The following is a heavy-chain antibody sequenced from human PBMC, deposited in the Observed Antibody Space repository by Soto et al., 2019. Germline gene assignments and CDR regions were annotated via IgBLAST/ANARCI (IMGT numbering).Heavy chain of an antibody. CDR3: ARLGGCSSTSCYTLYFYYMDV. CDR2: ISSSGSTI. CDR1: GFTFSSYE. J-gene: IGHJ6*03. D-gene: IGHD2-2*02. Sequence: GGSLRLSCAASGFTFSSYEMNWVRQAPGKGLEWVSYISSSGSTIYYADSVKGRFTIYRDNAKNSLYLQMNSLRAEDTAVYYCARLGGCSSTSCYTLYFYYMDVWGKGTTVTVSS. V-gene: IGHV3-48*03.